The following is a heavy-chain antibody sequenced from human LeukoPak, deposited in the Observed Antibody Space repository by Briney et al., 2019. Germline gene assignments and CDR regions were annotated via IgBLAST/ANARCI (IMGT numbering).Heavy chain of an antibody. V-gene: IGHV4-31*03. D-gene: IGHD3-22*01. CDR1: GGSISSGGYY. J-gene: IGHJ4*02. CDR3: ARVCDSSGYYFDY. Sequence: TSQTLSLTCTVSGGSISSGGYYWSWIRQHPGKGLEWIGYIYYSGSTYYNPSLKSRVTISVDTSKNQFSLKLSSVTAADTAVYYCARVCDSSGYYFDYWGQGTLVTVFS. CDR2: IYYSGST.